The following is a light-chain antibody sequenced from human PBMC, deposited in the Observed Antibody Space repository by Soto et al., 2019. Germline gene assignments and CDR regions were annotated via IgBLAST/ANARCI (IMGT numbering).Light chain of an antibody. V-gene: IGKV1-8*01. J-gene: IGKJ1*01. CDR3: QQYYSYPRT. CDR2: AAS. CDR1: QCISSY. Sequence: IRVTLSPSAVSSSTGDRVTITCRASQCISSYLAWYQQKPGKAPKLLIYAASTLQSGVPSRFSGSGSGTDFTLTISCLQYEDFATYYCQQYYSYPRTFGKGTKVDI.